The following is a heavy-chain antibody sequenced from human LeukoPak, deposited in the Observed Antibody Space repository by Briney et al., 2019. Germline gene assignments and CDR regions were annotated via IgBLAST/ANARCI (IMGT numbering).Heavy chain of an antibody. Sequence: SETLSLTCTVSGGSISGYYWGWIRQPPGKGLEWIGYIYYSGNTNYNPSLESRVSISIDTSKNQFSLKLSSVTAADTAVYYCARRILQGAFDIWGQGTMVTVSS. CDR3: ARRILQGAFDI. J-gene: IGHJ3*02. D-gene: IGHD4-11*01. V-gene: IGHV4-59*08. CDR2: IYYSGNT. CDR1: GGSISGYY.